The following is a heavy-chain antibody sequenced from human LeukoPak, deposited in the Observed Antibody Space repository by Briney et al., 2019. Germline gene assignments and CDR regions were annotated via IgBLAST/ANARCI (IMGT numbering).Heavy chain of an antibody. CDR2: ISISSNYI. Sequence: GGSLRLSCAASGFTFSSYSMNWVRQARGKGVVCVSSISISSNYIYYADSVKGRFTISRDNAKTSLYLEMNRLRAEDTAVYYCARGSRFGVVGRDDFDIWGQGTMVTVSS. V-gene: IGHV3-21*01. D-gene: IGHD3-3*01. CDR1: GFTFSSYS. J-gene: IGHJ3*02. CDR3: ARGSRFGVVGRDDFDI.